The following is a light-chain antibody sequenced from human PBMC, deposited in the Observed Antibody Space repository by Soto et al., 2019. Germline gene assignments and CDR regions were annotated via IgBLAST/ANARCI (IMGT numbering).Light chain of an antibody. CDR3: QQTYRSHQT. CDR2: ATS. J-gene: IGKJ4*02. CDR1: QSVITW. V-gene: IGKV1-39*01. Sequence: DIQMTQSTSSLSASVGDRVTITCRASQSVITWLNWYQQRPGKAPKLLIYATSNLQSRVPSRFTGGGSGTEFTLTITSLQPEDLANYYCQQTYRSHQTFGRGTRVEI.